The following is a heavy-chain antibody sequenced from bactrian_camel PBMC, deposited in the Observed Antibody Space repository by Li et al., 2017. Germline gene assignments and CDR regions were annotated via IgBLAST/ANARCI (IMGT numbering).Heavy chain of an antibody. D-gene: IGHD3*01. CDR3: AGGSDFAG. J-gene: IGHJ6*01. CDR2: IDRDGNT. Sequence: HVQLVESGGGSVQAGGSLRLSCTASENTYNTKWMGWFRQIPGKEREGVAAIDRDGNTLYADPVKGRFTISRDNAKNTLYLQLHGLKTEDTAVYFCAGGSDFAGWGQGTQVTVS. CDR1: ENTYNTKW. V-gene: IGHV3S53*01.